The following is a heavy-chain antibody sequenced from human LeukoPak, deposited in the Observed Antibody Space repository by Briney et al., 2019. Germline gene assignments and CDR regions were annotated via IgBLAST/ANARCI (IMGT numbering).Heavy chain of an antibody. D-gene: IGHD2-2*01. J-gene: IGHJ4*02. CDR3: ARDGGDIVVVPAAQD. CDR1: GYTFTGYY. Sequence: APVKVSCKASGYTFTGYYMHWVRQAPGQGLEWMGWINPNSGGTNYAQKFQGRVTMTRDTSISTAYMELSRLRSDDTAVYYCARDGGDIVVVPAAQDWGQGTLVTVSS. V-gene: IGHV1-2*02. CDR2: INPNSGGT.